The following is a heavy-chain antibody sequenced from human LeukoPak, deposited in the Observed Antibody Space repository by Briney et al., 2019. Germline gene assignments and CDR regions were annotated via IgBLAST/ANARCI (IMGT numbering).Heavy chain of an antibody. CDR1: GFTFSRYN. CDR2: ISRTGNYI. D-gene: IGHD2-15*01. J-gene: IGHJ4*02. CDR3: ARVLETDCSGGSCYSGLDY. Sequence: KAGGSLRLSCAASGFTFSRYNMNWVRQAPGKGLEWVSSISRTGNYIYYADSVQGRFTISRDNAQNSLFLQMNSLSVEDTAVYYCARVLETDCSGGSCYSGLDYWGQGTQVTVSS. V-gene: IGHV3-21*01.